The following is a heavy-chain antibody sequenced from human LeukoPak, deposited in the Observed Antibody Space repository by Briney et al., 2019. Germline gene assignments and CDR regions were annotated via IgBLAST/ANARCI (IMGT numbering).Heavy chain of an antibody. Sequence: GGALRLSCAASGFTFSSYAMSWVRQAPGEGLGWVSAISGSGGSTYYADSVKGRFTISRDNSKNTLYLQMNSLRAEDTAVYYCAKDGIAAAGTGYFDYWGQGTLVTVSS. CDR2: ISGSGGST. D-gene: IGHD6-13*01. CDR3: AKDGIAAAGTGYFDY. CDR1: GFTFSSYA. V-gene: IGHV3-23*01. J-gene: IGHJ4*02.